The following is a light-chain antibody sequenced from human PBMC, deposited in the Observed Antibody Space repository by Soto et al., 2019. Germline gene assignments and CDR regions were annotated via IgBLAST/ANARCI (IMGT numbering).Light chain of an antibody. CDR3: QKYNIAPWT. V-gene: IGKV1-5*03. CDR2: KAS. J-gene: IGKJ1*01. CDR1: QTISSW. Sequence: DIQMSQSPSTLSGSGGDRVTITCRASQTISSWLAWYQQKPGKAPKLLIYKASTLKSGVPSRFSGSGSGTDFTLTINSLQPEDVATYYCQKYNIAPWTFGQGTKVDIK.